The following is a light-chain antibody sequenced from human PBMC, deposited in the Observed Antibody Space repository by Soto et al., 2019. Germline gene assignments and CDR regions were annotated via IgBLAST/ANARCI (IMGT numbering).Light chain of an antibody. CDR2: SNN. V-gene: IGLV1-44*01. CDR3: AAWDDSLSGPV. J-gene: IGLJ2*01. Sequence: QSVLTQPPSASGTPGQRVTISCSGSSSNIGSNTVNLYQQLPGTAPKLLIYSNNQRPSGVPDRFSGSKSGTSASLPISGLQSEDEADYYCAAWDDSLSGPVFGGGTKLTVL. CDR1: SSNIGSNT.